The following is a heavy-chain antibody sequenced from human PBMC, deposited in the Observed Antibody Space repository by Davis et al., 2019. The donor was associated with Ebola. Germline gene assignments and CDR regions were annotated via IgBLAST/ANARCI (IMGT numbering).Heavy chain of an antibody. CDR3: ARDRTSYPLDV. CDR2: INPSGGST. CDR1: GYTFTSYY. Sequence: ASVKVSCKASGYTFTSYYMHWVRQAPGQGLEWMGIINPSGGSTSYAQKFQGRVTMTRDTSTSTVYMELRSLRSDDTAVYYCARDRTSYPLDVWGKGTTVTVSS. V-gene: IGHV1-46*01. J-gene: IGHJ6*04. D-gene: IGHD2-2*01.